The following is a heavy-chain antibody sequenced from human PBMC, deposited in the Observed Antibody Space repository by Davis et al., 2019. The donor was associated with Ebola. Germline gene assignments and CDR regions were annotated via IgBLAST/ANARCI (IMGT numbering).Heavy chain of an antibody. CDR2: TFQSGGGT. CDR3: AKSPAYCRGDCYSTFEY. CDR1: GFPFTNYA. J-gene: IGHJ4*02. D-gene: IGHD2-21*01. V-gene: IGHV3-23*01. Sequence: PGGSLRLPCAASGFPFTNYAMSWVRQAPGKGPEWVSATFQSGGGTYSADSVRGRLTTSRDNSKNALYLQMNSLRAEDTAIYYCAKSPAYCRGDCYSTFEYWGQGTLVTVSS.